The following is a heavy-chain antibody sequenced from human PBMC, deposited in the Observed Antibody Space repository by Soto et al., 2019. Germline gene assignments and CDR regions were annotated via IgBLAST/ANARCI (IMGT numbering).Heavy chain of an antibody. Sequence: QMQLVQSGAEVRKTGSTVTVSCKALGDTFTSRYLHWVRQAPGQALEWMGWITPFNGDVHYAQKFQERVTLTRDRSINTAYMRMSSLRSEDTAMYYCASGGAGSGPFTWELPDHWGQGTLVTVSS. J-gene: IGHJ4*02. CDR1: GDTFTSRY. CDR2: ITPFNGDV. CDR3: ASGGAGSGPFTWELPDH. V-gene: IGHV1-45*02. D-gene: IGHD1-26*01.